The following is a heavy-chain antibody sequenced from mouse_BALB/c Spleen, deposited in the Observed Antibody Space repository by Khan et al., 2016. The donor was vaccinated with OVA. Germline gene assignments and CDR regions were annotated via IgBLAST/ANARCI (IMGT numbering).Heavy chain of an antibody. CDR2: INTYTGEP. V-gene: IGHV9-3-1*01. CDR3: ARPPSFSYVMGY. J-gene: IGHJ4*01. CDR1: GYTFTNYG. Sequence: QIQLVQSGPELKKPGETVKISCKASGYTFTNYGMNWVKQAPGRGLKWMGWINTYTGEPTYADDFKGRFVFSLETSASTAYLQINNLKNEDTATYFCARPPSFSYVMGYWGQGTSVTVSS.